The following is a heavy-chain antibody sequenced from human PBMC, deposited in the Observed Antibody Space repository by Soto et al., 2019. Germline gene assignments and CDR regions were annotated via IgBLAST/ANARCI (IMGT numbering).Heavy chain of an antibody. J-gene: IGHJ4*02. CDR2: ISSSSSYT. CDR3: ARTSTGPRDYYDSSGYYYFDY. V-gene: IGHV3-11*06. CDR1: GFTFSDYY. Sequence: GGSLRLSCAASGFTFSDYYMSWIRQAPGKGLEWVSYISSSSSYTNYADSVKGRFTISRDNAKNSLYLQMNSLRAEDTAVYYCARTSTGPRDYYDSSGYYYFDYWGQGTLVTVSS. D-gene: IGHD3-22*01.